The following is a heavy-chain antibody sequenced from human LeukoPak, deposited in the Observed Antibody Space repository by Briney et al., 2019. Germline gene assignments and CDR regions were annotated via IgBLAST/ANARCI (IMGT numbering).Heavy chain of an antibody. CDR2: INPNSGDT. J-gene: IGHJ4*02. D-gene: IGHD3-22*01. CDR1: GYTLSGYY. Sequence: GASVKLSCKASGYTLSGYYMHWVRQAPGKGLEWVGWINPNSGDTHYAENFQGRVTITRDTSKSTAYMELSRLRSEDTAVYYCAANSSGHYFYCWGQRTLVTVSS. CDR3: AANSSGHYFYC. V-gene: IGHV1-2*02.